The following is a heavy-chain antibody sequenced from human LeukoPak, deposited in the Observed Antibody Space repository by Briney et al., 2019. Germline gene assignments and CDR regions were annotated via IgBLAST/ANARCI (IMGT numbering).Heavy chain of an antibody. CDR3: ARDLYGDYTREKVFDY. CDR2: TYYRSKWYN. D-gene: IGHD4-17*01. CDR1: GDSVSSNSAA. J-gene: IGHJ4*02. Sequence: SQTLSLTCAISGDSVSSNSAAWNWIRQSPSRGLEWLGRTYYRSKWYNDYAVSVKSRITINPDTSKNQFSLQLNSVTSEDTAVYYCARDLYGDYTREKVFDYWGQGTLVTVSS. V-gene: IGHV6-1*01.